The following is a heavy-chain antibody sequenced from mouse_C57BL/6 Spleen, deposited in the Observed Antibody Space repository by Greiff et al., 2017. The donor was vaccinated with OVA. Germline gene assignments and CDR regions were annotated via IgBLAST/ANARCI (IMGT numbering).Heavy chain of an antibody. V-gene: IGHV1-5*01. CDR3: TRDYYSNYVDYFDY. CDR2: IYPGNSDT. J-gene: IGHJ2*01. CDR1: GYTFTSYW. D-gene: IGHD2-5*01. Sequence: VQLQQSGTVLARPGASVKMSCKTSGYTFTSYWMHWVKQRPGQGLEWIGAIYPGNSDTSYNQKFKGKAKLTAVTSAGTAYLELSSLTIEYSAVYYCTRDYYSNYVDYFDYWGQGTTLTVSS.